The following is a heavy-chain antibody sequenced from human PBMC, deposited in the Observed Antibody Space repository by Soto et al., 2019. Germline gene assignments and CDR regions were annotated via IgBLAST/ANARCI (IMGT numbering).Heavy chain of an antibody. CDR2: ISPYNGDT. D-gene: IGHD6-25*01. CDR1: GYTFTSYG. V-gene: IGHV1-18*01. CDR3: VRDASSGYRGWWDP. Sequence: QVQMVQSGNEVKKPGASVMVSCKTSGYTFTSYGVSWVRQAPGQGLEWIGLISPYNGDTLYARKFQGRVTVTADTATDTVYMELRSLTSDDTAVYYCVRDASSGYRGWWDPWGQGTLGTVSS. J-gene: IGHJ5*02.